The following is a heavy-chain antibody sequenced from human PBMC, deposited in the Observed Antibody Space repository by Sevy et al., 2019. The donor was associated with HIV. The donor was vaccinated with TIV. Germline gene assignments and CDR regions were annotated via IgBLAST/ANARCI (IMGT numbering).Heavy chain of an antibody. CDR2: ISYDGTYK. Sequence: GGSLRLSCAVSGFSFSHYAFHWVRQAPGKGLEWVSLISYDGTYKYYADSVKGRFTISRDNSKNTPYLQMNSLRGNDTAVYYCARVAVSYCTHDCYHRFDYWGPGALVTVSS. J-gene: IGHJ4*01. CDR1: GFSFSHYA. CDR3: ARVAVSYCTHDCYHRFDY. D-gene: IGHD2-8*01. V-gene: IGHV3-30-3*01.